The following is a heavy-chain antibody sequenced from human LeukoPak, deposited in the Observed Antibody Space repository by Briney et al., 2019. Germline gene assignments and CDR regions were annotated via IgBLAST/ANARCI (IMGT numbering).Heavy chain of an antibody. CDR2: IYTSGST. CDR1: GGSISSYY. D-gene: IGHD6-13*01. CDR3: AADPQQLVRGYYYYGMDD. Sequence: PSETLSLTCTVSGGSISSYYWSWIRQPAGKGLEWIGRIYTSGSTNYNPSLKSRVTMSVDTSKNQFSLKLSSVTAADTAVYYCAADPQQLVRGYYYYGMDDWGQGTTVTVSS. V-gene: IGHV4-4*07. J-gene: IGHJ6*02.